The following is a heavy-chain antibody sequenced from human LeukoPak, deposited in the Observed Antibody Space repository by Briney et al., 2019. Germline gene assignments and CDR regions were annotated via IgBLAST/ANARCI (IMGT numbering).Heavy chain of an antibody. CDR1: GGSISSSSYY. CDR3: ARHKDYYYSYMDV. J-gene: IGHJ6*03. V-gene: IGHV4-39*01. Sequence: SETLSLTCTVSGGSISSSSYYWGWIRQPPGRGLEWIGSIYYSGSTYYNPSLKSRVTISVDTSKNQFSLKLSSVTAADTAVYYCARHKDYYYSYMDVWGKGTTVTISS. CDR2: IYYSGST.